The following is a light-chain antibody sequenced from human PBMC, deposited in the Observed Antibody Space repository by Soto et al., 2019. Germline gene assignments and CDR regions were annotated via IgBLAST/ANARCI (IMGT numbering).Light chain of an antibody. Sequence: MSQPRVSVSTSVGDTVTLTRRASQDIRNDLGWYQQKPGKAPKLLIYAASSLQSGVPSRFSSGGSCANFTLTIIRRQPEDFATDYCRLLYNNSWTFGQGTKVDIK. CDR1: QDIRND. CDR2: AAS. V-gene: IGKV1-6*01. CDR3: RLLYNNSWT. J-gene: IGKJ1*01.